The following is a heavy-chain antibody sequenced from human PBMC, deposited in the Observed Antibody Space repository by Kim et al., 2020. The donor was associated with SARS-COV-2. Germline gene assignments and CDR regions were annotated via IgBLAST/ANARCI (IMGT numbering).Heavy chain of an antibody. J-gene: IGHJ4*02. V-gene: IGHV4-4*09. CDR3: ARGSSWFLDY. CDR2: ST. D-gene: IGHD6-13*01. Sequence: STTYNPSLKSRVTISVDTSKNQFSLKLSSVTAADTAVYYCARGSSWFLDYWGQGTLVTVSS.